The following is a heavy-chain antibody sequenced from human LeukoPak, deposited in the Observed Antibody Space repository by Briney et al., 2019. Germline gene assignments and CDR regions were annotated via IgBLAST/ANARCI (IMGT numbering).Heavy chain of an antibody. D-gene: IGHD3-3*01. CDR2: INAGNGNT. CDR1: GYTFTSYA. Sequence: ASVKVSCKASGYTFTSYAMHWVRQAPGQRLEWMGWINAGNGNTKYSQKFQGRVTITRDTSASTAYMELSSLRSEDTAVYYCAREYYDFWSGYYTAEPHGPDYWGQGTLVTVSS. CDR3: AREYYDFWSGYYTAEPHGPDY. J-gene: IGHJ4*02. V-gene: IGHV1-3*01.